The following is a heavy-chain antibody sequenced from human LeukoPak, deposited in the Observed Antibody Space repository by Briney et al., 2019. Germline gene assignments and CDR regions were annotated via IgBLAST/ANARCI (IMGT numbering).Heavy chain of an antibody. J-gene: IGHJ5*02. CDR1: GGSISSSSYY. V-gene: IGHV4-61*05. CDR3: AKRAITTAGDLWFDP. Sequence: SETLSLTCTVSGGSISSSSYYWGWIRQPPGKGLEYIGHVYSSGSTVYNPSIKSRVTISIDTSKNQFSLKISSVTAADTAVYYCAKRAITTAGDLWFDPWGQGTLVTVSS. D-gene: IGHD6-13*01. CDR2: VYSSGST.